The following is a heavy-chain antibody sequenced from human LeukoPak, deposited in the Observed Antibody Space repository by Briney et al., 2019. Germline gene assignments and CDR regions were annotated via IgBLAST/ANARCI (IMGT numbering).Heavy chain of an antibody. D-gene: IGHD4-17*01. J-gene: IGHJ4*02. CDR2: ISWNSGSI. CDR1: GFTFDDYA. Sequence: GRSLRLSCAASGFTFDDYAMHWVRQAPGKGLEWVSGISWNSGSIGYADPVKGRFTISRDNAKNSLYLQMNSLRAEDTALYYCAKAKDTEADRGFDYWGQGTLVTVSS. V-gene: IGHV3-9*01. CDR3: AKAKDTEADRGFDY.